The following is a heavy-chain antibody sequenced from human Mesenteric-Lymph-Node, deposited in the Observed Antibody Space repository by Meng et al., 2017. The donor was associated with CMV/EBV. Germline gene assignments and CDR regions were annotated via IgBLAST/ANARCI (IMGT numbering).Heavy chain of an antibody. CDR3: AREYCGGDCYSYNWFDP. D-gene: IGHD2-21*01. J-gene: IGHJ5*02. CDR1: GYTFTGYY. V-gene: IGHV1-2*02. Sequence: ASVTVSCKASGYTFTGYYMHWVRQAPGQGLEWMGWINPNSGGTNYAQKFQGRVTMTRDTSISTAYMELSRLRSNDTAVYYCAREYCGGDCYSYNWFDPWGQGTLVTVSS. CDR2: INPNSGGT.